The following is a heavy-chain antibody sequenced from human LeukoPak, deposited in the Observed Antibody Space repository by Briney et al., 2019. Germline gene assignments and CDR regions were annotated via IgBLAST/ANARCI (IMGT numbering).Heavy chain of an antibody. V-gene: IGHV3-21*01. CDR2: ISVRSNYI. CDR3: VRLRRNSDTSGFYYYYDF. D-gene: IGHD3-22*01. J-gene: IGHJ4*02. CDR1: GYTFSSYS. Sequence: GGSLRLSCLASGYTFSSYSINWVRQAPGKGLEWVSSISVRSNYIYYADSVRGRFRISRDDARNSLFLEMNSLRAEDTAVYYCVRLRRNSDTSGFYYYYDFWGQGTLVTVSS.